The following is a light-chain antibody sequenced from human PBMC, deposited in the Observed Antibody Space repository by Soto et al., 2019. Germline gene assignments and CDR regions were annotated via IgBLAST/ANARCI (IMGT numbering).Light chain of an antibody. CDR3: SSYPSGSPPLFV. CDR1: SSDVGGYNY. V-gene: IGLV2-14*03. CDR2: DVS. Sequence: QSALTQPASVSGSPGQSITISCTGTSSDVGGYNYVSWYQHHPGKAPKLMIYDVSNRPSGVSNRFSGSKSGNTASLTISGLRAEDEADYYCSSYPSGSPPLFVFGTGPKPTAL. J-gene: IGLJ1*01.